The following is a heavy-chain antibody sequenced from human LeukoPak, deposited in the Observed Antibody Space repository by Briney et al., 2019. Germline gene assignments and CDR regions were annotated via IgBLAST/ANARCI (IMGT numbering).Heavy chain of an antibody. D-gene: IGHD3-22*01. J-gene: IGHJ5*02. CDR2: IHYSGST. CDR3: ARRYYDTSPFDP. Sequence: SETLSLTCTVSGGSIRTSSHYWGWIRQPPGKGLEWIGSIHYSGSTSYDPSLRNRATIAVNMSNSQFSLKLTSVTAADTAMYYCARRYYDTSPFDPWGQGTLVTVSA. CDR1: GGSIRTSSHY. V-gene: IGHV4-39*01.